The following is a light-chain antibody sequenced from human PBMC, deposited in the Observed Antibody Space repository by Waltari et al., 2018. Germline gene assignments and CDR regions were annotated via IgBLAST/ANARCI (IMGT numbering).Light chain of an antibody. CDR2: DND. J-gene: IGLJ2*01. CDR1: RPNLAYNY. Sequence: QSVLTQPPSVSAAPGQRVTISCSGRRPNLAYNYVSWYRQLPGTAPKLLMYDNDKRPSGIPDRFSGSKSGTSATLGITGLQTGDEADYYCGTWDSSLTAVVFGGGTKLTVL. CDR3: GTWDSSLTAVV. V-gene: IGLV1-51*01.